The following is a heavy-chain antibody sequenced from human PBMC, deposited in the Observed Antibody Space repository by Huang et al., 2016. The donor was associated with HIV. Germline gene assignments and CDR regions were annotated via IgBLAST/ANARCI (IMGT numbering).Heavy chain of an antibody. CDR1: GGSFSGYY. V-gene: IGHV4-34*01. CDR3: ARAPHYGSGSYYY. CDR2: IHHRGST. J-gene: IGHJ4*02. Sequence: QVQLHQWGAGLLKPSETLSLTCAVYGGSFSGYYWGWIRQPPGKGREWMGEIHHRGSTNYNPSLKSRGTISEETSKNQFSLKLSSVTAADTAVYYCARAPHYGSGSYYYWGQGTLVTVSS. D-gene: IGHD3-10*01.